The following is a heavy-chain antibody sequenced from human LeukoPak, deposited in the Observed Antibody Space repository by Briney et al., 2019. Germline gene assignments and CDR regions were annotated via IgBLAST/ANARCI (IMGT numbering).Heavy chain of an antibody. CDR1: GCSISSYY. V-gene: IGHV4-59*12. CDR3: ARGSGGVVPAVTPDYYMDV. Sequence: SETLSLTCTVSGCSISSYYWNWLRQPPGKGLEGIGHIYYSGSTNYNPSRKSRVTISVDTSKNQFSLKLSSVTAADTAVYYCARGSGGVVPAVTPDYYMDVWGKGTTVTVSS. D-gene: IGHD2-2*01. CDR2: IYYSGST. J-gene: IGHJ6*03.